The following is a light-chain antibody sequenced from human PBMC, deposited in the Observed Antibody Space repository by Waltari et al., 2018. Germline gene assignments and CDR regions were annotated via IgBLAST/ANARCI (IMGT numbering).Light chain of an antibody. CDR3: KQALQIPRT. J-gene: IGKJ2*01. Sequence: DIALTQSPLSLSVTPGEPASISCRSSLSLLHNNDLNYLDWYLQRPGQSPQLLIYLNSNRASGVPDRFSVSGSGTDFTLKISRVEAEDVGVYYCKQALQIPRTFGQGTKLEIK. V-gene: IGKV2-28*01. CDR2: LNS. CDR1: LSLLHNNDLNY.